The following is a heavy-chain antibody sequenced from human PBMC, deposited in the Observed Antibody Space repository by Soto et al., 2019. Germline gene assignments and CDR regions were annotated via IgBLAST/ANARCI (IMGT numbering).Heavy chain of an antibody. V-gene: IGHV3-7*03. CDR2: IKQDGSEK. J-gene: IGHJ5*02. Sequence: GGSLRLSCAASGFTFSSYWMSWVRQAPGKGLEWVANIKQDGSEKYYVDSVKGRFTISRDNAKNSLYLQMNRLRAEDTAVYYCATNTVTSCFDTWGQGTLVTVSS. CDR1: GFTFSSYW. CDR3: ATNTVTSCFDT. D-gene: IGHD4-17*01.